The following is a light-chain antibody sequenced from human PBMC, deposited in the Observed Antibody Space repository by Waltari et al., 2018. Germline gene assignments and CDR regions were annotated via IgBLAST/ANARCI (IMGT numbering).Light chain of an antibody. CDR3: QHYVRLPAT. Sequence: EIVLTQSPGSLFSSPGESVTLACRASQSVSRALAWYQQKPGHPPRLLIFGASNRATGIPDRFSGSGSGTDFSLTISRLEPEDFAVYYCQHYVRLPATFGQGTKVEIK. CDR2: GAS. V-gene: IGKV3-20*01. J-gene: IGKJ1*01. CDR1: QSVSRA.